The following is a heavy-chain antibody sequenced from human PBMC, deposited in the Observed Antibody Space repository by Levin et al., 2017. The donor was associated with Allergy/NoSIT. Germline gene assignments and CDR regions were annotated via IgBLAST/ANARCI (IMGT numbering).Heavy chain of an antibody. D-gene: IGHD3-22*01. V-gene: IGHV4-59*01. J-gene: IGHJ4*02. CDR2: IYYSGST. CDR1: GGSISSSY. CDR3: ARGGANYYDSSRSYDY. Sequence: PGGSLRLSCTVSGGSISSSYWSWIRQPPGKGLEWIGYIYYSGSTKYNPSLKSRVIISLDTSKNQFSLKLASVTTADTAVYFCARGGANYYDSSRSYDYWGQGTLVTVSS.